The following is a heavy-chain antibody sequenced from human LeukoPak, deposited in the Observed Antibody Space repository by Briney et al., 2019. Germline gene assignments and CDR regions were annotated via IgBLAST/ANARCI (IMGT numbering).Heavy chain of an antibody. V-gene: IGHV3-23*01. Sequence: GGSLRLSCAASGFTFGSYGMSWVRQAPGKGLEWVSGISGSGGSTDYADSVKGRFTISRDNSKNTLYLQMYSLRAEDTAVYYCAREGYLSGNSGYYYYYMDVWGKGTTVTVSS. CDR3: AREGYLSGNSGYYYYYMDV. D-gene: IGHD4-23*01. CDR1: GFTFGSYG. CDR2: ISGSGGST. J-gene: IGHJ6*03.